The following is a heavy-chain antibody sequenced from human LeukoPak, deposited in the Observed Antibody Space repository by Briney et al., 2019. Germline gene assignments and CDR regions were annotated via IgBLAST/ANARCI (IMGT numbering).Heavy chain of an antibody. CDR3: ARTPDSYDY. CDR1: GFTFSSYW. D-gene: IGHD2-21*02. J-gene: IGHJ4*02. V-gene: IGHV3-74*01. Sequence: GGSLRPSCAASGFTFSSYWMHWVRKAAGKRLVWVSRINSDGSSTSYAYSEEGLSTTSSDNANNTLYLQMNSLRAEDTAVYYCARTPDSYDYWGQGTLVTVSS. CDR2: INSDGSST.